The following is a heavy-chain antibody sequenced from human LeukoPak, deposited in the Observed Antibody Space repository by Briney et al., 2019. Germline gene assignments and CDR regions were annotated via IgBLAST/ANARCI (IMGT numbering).Heavy chain of an antibody. Sequence: GGSLRLSCAASGFTFDDYGMGWVRQAPGKGLEWVSGINWNGGSTGYADSVKGRFTISRDNSKNTLYLQMNSLRAEDTAVYYCAKVWGYCTNGVCPYYFDYWGQGTLVTVSS. CDR2: INWNGGST. V-gene: IGHV3-20*04. CDR3: AKVWGYCTNGVCPYYFDY. CDR1: GFTFDDYG. D-gene: IGHD2-8*01. J-gene: IGHJ4*02.